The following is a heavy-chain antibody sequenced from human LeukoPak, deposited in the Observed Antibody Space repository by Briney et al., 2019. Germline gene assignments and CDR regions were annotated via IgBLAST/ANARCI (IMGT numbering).Heavy chain of an antibody. J-gene: IGHJ5*02. V-gene: IGHV1-69-2*01. CDR1: GYTFTDYY. CDR3: ATGVSSSSGYNWFDP. CDR2: VDPEDGET. D-gene: IGHD6-6*01. Sequence: ASVKVSCKVSGYTFTDYYMHWVQQAPGKGLEWMGLVDPEDGETIYAEKSQGRVTITADTSTDTAYMELSSLRSEDTAVYYCATGVSSSSGYNWFDPWGQGTLVTVSS.